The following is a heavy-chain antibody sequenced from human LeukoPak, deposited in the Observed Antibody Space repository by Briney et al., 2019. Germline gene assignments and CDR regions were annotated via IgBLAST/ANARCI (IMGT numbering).Heavy chain of an antibody. Sequence: GGSLRLSCAASGFTFSSYSMNWVRQAPGKGLEWVSSISSSSTSIYYVDSVKGRFTISRDNAKNSLYLQVNGLGAEDTAVYYCARDSKLYCSSTSCYMDIWGKGTTVTVSS. CDR3: ARDSKLYCSSTSCYMDI. CDR2: ISSSSTSI. J-gene: IGHJ6*04. CDR1: GFTFSSYS. D-gene: IGHD2-2*01. V-gene: IGHV3-21*01.